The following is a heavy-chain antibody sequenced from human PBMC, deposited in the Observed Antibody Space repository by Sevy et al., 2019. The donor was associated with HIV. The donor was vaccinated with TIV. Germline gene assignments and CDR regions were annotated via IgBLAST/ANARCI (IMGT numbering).Heavy chain of an antibody. D-gene: IGHD6-19*01. CDR1: GFNFSNYV. CDR2: ISSYGNEA. V-gene: IGHV3-30*03. Sequence: GESLKISCAASGFNFSNYVLHWVRQAPGKGLEWVTFISSYGNEADYVDSVKGRFTISRDDSKNTLYLQMNSLRPEDTAVYYCARSILAVAGSYGMDVWGQGTMVTVSS. CDR3: ARSILAVAGSYGMDV. J-gene: IGHJ6*02.